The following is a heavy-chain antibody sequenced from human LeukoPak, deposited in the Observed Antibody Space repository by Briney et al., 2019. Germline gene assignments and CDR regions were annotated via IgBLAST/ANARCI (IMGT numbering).Heavy chain of an antibody. V-gene: IGHV3-74*01. CDR2: IHSDGRST. J-gene: IGHJ4*02. CDR1: GFTFSTYW. D-gene: IGHD5-18*01. Sequence: GGSLRLSCAASGFTFSTYWMHWVRHAPGKGLVWVSCIHSDGRSTSYADSVNGRFTISRGNTKNTLYLQMNSLRAEDTAVYYCARDRPGNTAIDYWGQGTLVTVSS. CDR3: ARDRPGNTAIDY.